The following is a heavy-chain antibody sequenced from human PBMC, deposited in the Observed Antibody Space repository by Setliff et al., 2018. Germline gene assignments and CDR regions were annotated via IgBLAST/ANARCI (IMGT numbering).Heavy chain of an antibody. CDR2: INPKSGVT. Sequence: ASVKVSCKASGYSFTDYYMHWVRQVPGRGLEWMGCINPKSGVTKYAQKFQGRVTMTRDTSITAAYLELSSLRYDDTAVYYCARDGASWLNWFDPWGQGTLVTVS. J-gene: IGHJ5*02. D-gene: IGHD2-2*01. V-gene: IGHV1-2*02. CDR3: ARDGASWLNWFDP. CDR1: GYSFTDYY.